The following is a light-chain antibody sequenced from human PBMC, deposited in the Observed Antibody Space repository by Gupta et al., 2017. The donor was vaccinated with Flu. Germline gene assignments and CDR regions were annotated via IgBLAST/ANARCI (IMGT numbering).Light chain of an antibody. CDR3: QSADITGASRV. J-gene: IGLJ3*02. Sequence: YQLTQPPAMSVSPGQTATITCSGEALSKQYVYWYRQRPGQAPVLLIYRDTERASGIPDRISGSRSGTRVTLTIRRVQTEDEADYYCQSADITGASRVFGGGT. CDR1: ALSKQY. CDR2: RDT. V-gene: IGLV3-25*02.